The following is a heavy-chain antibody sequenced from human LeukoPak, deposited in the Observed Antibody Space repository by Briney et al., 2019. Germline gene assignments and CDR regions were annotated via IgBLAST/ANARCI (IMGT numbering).Heavy chain of an antibody. CDR1: GGSISSYY. CDR3: ARVTAMVSEIDY. J-gene: IGHJ4*02. V-gene: IGHV4-59*01. CDR2: TYYSGST. Sequence: MTSETLSLTCTVSGGSISSYYWSWIRQPPGKGLEWIGYTYYSGSTNYNPSLKSRVTISVDTSKNQFSLKLSSVTAADTAVYYCARVTAMVSEIDYWGQGTLVTVSS. D-gene: IGHD5-18*01.